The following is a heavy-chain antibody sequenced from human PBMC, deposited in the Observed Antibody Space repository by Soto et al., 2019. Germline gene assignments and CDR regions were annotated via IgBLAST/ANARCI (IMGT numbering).Heavy chain of an antibody. D-gene: IGHD1-26*01. CDR2: IDPSDSYT. V-gene: IGHV5-10-1*01. Sequence: GESLKISGKGSGYSFTSYWISWVRQMPGKGLEWMGRIDPSDSYTNYSPSFQGHVTISADKSISTAYLQWSSLKASDTAMYYCARRDGSYYGTDYGMDVWGQGTTVTVSS. J-gene: IGHJ6*02. CDR1: GYSFTSYW. CDR3: ARRDGSYYGTDYGMDV.